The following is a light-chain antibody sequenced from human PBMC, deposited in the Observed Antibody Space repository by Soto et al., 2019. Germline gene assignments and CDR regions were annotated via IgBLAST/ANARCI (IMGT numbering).Light chain of an antibody. CDR2: DVT. CDR1: SSDVGGYNF. CDR3: NSYTSSSTWV. V-gene: IGLV2-8*01. J-gene: IGLJ3*02. Sequence: QSALTQPPSASGSPGQSVTISCTGTSSDVGGYNFVSWHQQHPGKAPKFLIYDVTKRPSGVPDRFSGSKSGNTASLTVSGLQAEDEADYYCNSYTSSSTWVFGGGTKVTVL.